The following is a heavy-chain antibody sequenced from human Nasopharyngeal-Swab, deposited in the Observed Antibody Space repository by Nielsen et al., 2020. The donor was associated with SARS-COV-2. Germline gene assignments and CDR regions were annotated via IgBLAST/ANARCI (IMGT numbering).Heavy chain of an antibody. CDR1: GFTFSSYS. CDR2: ISSSSSTI. Sequence: GESLKISCAASGFTFSSYSMNWVRQAPGKGLEWVSYISSSSSTIYYAGSVKGRFTISRDNAKNSLYLQMNSLRDEDTAVYYCAREYYDFWSGYIDYYYGMDVWGQGTTVTVSS. CDR3: AREYYDFWSGYIDYYYGMDV. D-gene: IGHD3-3*01. J-gene: IGHJ6*02. V-gene: IGHV3-48*02.